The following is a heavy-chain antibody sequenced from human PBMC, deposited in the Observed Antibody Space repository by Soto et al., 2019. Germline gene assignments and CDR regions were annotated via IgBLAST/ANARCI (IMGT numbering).Heavy chain of an antibody. J-gene: IGHJ4*02. CDR1: GFTFSSYW. CDR2: IKQDGSEK. Sequence: GGSLRLSCAAAGFTFSSYWMSWVHQAPGKGQDWVANIKQDGSEKYYVDSVKGRFTISRDNAKNSLYLQMNSLRAEDTAVYYCASNSHYYDSSGYFRYYFDYWGQGTLVTVSS. D-gene: IGHD3-22*01. CDR3: ASNSHYYDSSGYFRYYFDY. V-gene: IGHV3-7*02.